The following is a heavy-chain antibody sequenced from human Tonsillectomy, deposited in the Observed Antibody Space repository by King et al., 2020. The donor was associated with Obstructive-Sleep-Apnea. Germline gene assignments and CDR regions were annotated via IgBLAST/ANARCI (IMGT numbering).Heavy chain of an antibody. CDR1: GFTFSHYA. V-gene: IGHV3-30*04. D-gene: IGHD3-10*01. CDR2: ISYDGNNK. Sequence: VQLVESGGGVVQPGRSLRLSCTASGFTFSHYAMHWVRQAPGKGLEWVAVISYDGNNKYYADSVKGRFTISRDNSKNTLYLQMNSLRAEETAVYYCARDRDNSYGDYYGMDVWGQGTTVTVSS. J-gene: IGHJ6*02. CDR3: ARDRDNSYGDYYGMDV.